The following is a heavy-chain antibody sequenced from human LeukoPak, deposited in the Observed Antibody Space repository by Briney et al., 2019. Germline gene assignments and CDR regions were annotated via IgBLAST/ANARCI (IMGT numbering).Heavy chain of an antibody. V-gene: IGHV4-4*02. Sequence: SGTLSLTCAVSGGSISSSNWWSWVRQPPGKGLEWIGEIYHSGSTNYNPSLKSRVTMSVDTSRNQFSLKLTSVTAADTAVYYCARHEPLGRGAWDYWGQGILVTVSS. CDR2: IYHSGST. J-gene: IGHJ4*02. CDR3: ARHEPLGRGAWDY. CDR1: GGSISSSNW. D-gene: IGHD1-14*01.